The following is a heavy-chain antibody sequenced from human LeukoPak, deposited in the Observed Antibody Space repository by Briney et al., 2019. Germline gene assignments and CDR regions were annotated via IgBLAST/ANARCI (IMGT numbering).Heavy chain of an antibody. CDR1: GFTFGSYG. D-gene: IGHD1-26*01. V-gene: IGHV3-33*01. Sequence: GGSLRLSCAASGFTFGSYGMHWVRQAPGKGLEWVAVMWYDGNNKYFADSVKGRFTISRDNSKNTLYLQMNSLRAEDTAVYFCARGPSGSYYSDSWGQGTLVIVSS. J-gene: IGHJ4*02. CDR2: MWYDGNNK. CDR3: ARGPSGSYYSDS.